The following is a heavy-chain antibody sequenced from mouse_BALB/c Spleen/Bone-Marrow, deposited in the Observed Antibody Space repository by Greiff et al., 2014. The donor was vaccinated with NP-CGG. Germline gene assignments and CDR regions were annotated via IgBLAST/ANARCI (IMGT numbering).Heavy chain of an antibody. J-gene: IGHJ2*01. Sequence: VNVVESGPGLVAPSQSLSITCTVSGFSLTSYGVHWVRQPPGKGLEWLGVIWAGGSTNYNSALMSRLSISKDNSKSQVFLEMNSLQTDDAAIYYCAREKYGNGYCGQGTTLTVSS. D-gene: IGHD2-10*02. V-gene: IGHV2-9*02. CDR1: GFSLTSYG. CDR2: IWAGGST. CDR3: AREKYGNGY.